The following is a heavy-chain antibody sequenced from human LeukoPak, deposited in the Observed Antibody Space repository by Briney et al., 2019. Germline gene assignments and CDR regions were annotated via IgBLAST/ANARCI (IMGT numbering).Heavy chain of an antibody. CDR3: AREAYYGSGSYLTSYYYYYMDV. CDR2: INPSGGST. Sequence: GASVKVSCKASGSTFTDYHMHWVRQAPGQGLEWMGIINPSGGSTSYAQKLQGRVTMTRDTSTSTVYMELSSLRSDDTAVYYCAREAYYGSGSYLTSYYYYYMDVWGKGTTVTVSS. D-gene: IGHD3-10*01. V-gene: IGHV1-46*01. J-gene: IGHJ6*03. CDR1: GSTFTDYH.